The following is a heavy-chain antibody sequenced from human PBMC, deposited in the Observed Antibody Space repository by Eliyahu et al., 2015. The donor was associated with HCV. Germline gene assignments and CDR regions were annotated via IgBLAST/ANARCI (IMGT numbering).Heavy chain of an antibody. V-gene: IGHV1-69*04. J-gene: IGHJ2*01. CDR1: GGTFSSYA. CDR2: IIPILGIA. CDR3: ARETHSSSWYGCWYFDL. D-gene: IGHD6-13*01. Sequence: QVQLVQSGAEVKKPGSSVKVSCKASGGTFSSYAISWVRQAPGQGLEWMGRIIPILGIANYAQKFQGRVTITADKSTSTAYMELSSLRSEDTAVYYCARETHSSSWYGCWYFDLWGRGTLVTVSS.